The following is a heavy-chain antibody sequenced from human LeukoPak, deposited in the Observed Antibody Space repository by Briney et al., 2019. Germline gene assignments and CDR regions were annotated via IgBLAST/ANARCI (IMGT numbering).Heavy chain of an antibody. Sequence: ASVKVSCKASGYTFTSYYMHWVRQAPGQGLEWMGIINPSGGSTSYAQKFQGRVTMTRDTSASTVYMELSSLRSEDTAVYYCGRLGYCGGDCPPAFDIWGQGTMVTVSS. CDR2: INPSGGST. D-gene: IGHD2-21*01. J-gene: IGHJ3*02. CDR1: GYTFTSYY. CDR3: GRLGYCGGDCPPAFDI. V-gene: IGHV1-46*03.